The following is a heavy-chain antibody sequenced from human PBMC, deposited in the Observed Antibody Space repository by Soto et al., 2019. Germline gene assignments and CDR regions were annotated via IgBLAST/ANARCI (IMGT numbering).Heavy chain of an antibody. Sequence: GESLKISCKGSGYSFTSYWISWVRQMPGKGLEWMGRIDPSDSYTNYSPSFQGHVTISADKSISTAYLQWSSLKASDTAMYYCARSELRYFDWLLPHQTYHYGMDVWGQGTTVTVSS. D-gene: IGHD3-9*01. V-gene: IGHV5-10-1*01. CDR3: ARSELRYFDWLLPHQTYHYGMDV. CDR2: IDPSDSYT. CDR1: GYSFTSYW. J-gene: IGHJ6*02.